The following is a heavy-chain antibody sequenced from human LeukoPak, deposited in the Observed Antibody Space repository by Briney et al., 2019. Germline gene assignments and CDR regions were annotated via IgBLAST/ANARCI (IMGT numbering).Heavy chain of an antibody. D-gene: IGHD3-10*01. CDR3: ASMVRGVEGYYYYGMDV. V-gene: IGHV4-39*01. CDR1: GGSISSSSYY. CDR2: IYYSGST. Sequence: SESLSLTCTVSGGSISSSSYYWGWIRQPPGKGLGWIGSIYYSGSTYYNPSLKSRVTISVDTSKNQFSLKLSSVTAADTAVYYCASMVRGVEGYYYYGMDVWGQGTTVTVSS. J-gene: IGHJ6*02.